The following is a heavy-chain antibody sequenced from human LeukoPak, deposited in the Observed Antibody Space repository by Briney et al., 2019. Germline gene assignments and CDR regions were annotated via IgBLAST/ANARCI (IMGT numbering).Heavy chain of an antibody. J-gene: IGHJ4*02. CDR1: GGSISSYY. D-gene: IGHD2-15*01. Sequence: PSETLSLTCTVSGGSISSYYWSWIRQPPGKGLEWIGYIYYSGSTNYNPSLKSRVTISVDNSKNQFSLKMSSMTAADTAVYYCARAGWYTLDNWGQGILVTVSP. V-gene: IGHV4-59*12. CDR2: IYYSGST. CDR3: ARAGWYTLDN.